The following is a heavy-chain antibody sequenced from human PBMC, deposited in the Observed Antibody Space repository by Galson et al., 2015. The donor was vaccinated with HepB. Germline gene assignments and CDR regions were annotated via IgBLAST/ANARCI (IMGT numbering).Heavy chain of an antibody. CDR2: ISYDGSNK. Sequence: SLRLSCAASGFTFSSYAMHWVRQAPGKGLEWVAVISYDGSNKYYADSVKGRFTISRDNSKNTLYLQMNSLRAEDTAVYYCARDYYDSSGYLFPWGQGTLVTVSS. CDR3: ARDYYDSSGYLFP. V-gene: IGHV3-30*04. D-gene: IGHD3-22*01. J-gene: IGHJ5*02. CDR1: GFTFSSYA.